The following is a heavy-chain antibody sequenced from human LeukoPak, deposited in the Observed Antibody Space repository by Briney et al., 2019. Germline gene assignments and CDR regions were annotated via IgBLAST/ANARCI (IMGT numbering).Heavy chain of an antibody. CDR3: ARARGRGSGYYRFDY. D-gene: IGHD3-22*01. Sequence: GGSLRLSCAASGFTFSTYDMSWVRQAPGKGLEWVSAISGRGDRTYYADSVKGRFTISRDNSKNSLYLQMNSLRAGDTAVYYCARARGRGSGYYRFDYWGQGTLVTVSS. J-gene: IGHJ4*02. V-gene: IGHV3-23*01. CDR1: GFTFSTYD. CDR2: ISGRGDRT.